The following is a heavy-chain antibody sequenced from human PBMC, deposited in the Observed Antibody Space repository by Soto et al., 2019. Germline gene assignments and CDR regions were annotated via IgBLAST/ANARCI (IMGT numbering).Heavy chain of an antibody. V-gene: IGHV3-49*01. CDR3: SAPPPMVSTHDY. CDR2: IRSKAYGGTT. D-gene: IGHD2-15*01. J-gene: IGHJ4*02. CDR1: GFTFGDYA. Sequence: GGSLRLSCTASGFTFGDYAMSWFRQAPGKGLEWVGFIRSKAYGGTTEYAASVKGRFTISRDGSKSIAYLQMNSLKTEDTAVYFCSAPPPMVSTHDYWGQGALVTVSS.